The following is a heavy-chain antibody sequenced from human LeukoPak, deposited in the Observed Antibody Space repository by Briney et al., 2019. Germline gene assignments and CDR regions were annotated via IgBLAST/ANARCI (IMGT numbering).Heavy chain of an antibody. CDR1: GFTFSSYA. CDR2: ISASGGST. V-gene: IGHV3-23*01. J-gene: IGHJ4*02. Sequence: GKSLRLSCAGSGFTFSSYAMNWVRQAPGKGLEWVSGISASGGSTYYADSVKGRFTISRDNSKNTLYLQMNSLRVEDTAVYYCAKIVASTNTGYWGQGTLVTVSS. CDR3: AKIVASTNTGY. D-gene: IGHD2-15*01.